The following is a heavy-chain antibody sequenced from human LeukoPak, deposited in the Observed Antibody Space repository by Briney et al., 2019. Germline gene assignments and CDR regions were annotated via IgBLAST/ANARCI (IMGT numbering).Heavy chain of an antibody. CDR2: ISSSSSYI. V-gene: IGHV3-21*01. CDR3: ARDALKYYYDSSGYFDY. Sequence: GGSLRLSCAASGFTFSSYSMNWVRQAPGKGLEWVSSISSSSSYIYYADSVKGRFTISRDNAKNSLYLQMNRLRAEDTAVYYCARDALKYYYDSSGYFDYWGQGTLVTVSS. CDR1: GFTFSSYS. J-gene: IGHJ4*02. D-gene: IGHD3-22*01.